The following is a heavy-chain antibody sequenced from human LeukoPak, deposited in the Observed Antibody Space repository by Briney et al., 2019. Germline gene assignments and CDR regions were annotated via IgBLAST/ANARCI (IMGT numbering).Heavy chain of an antibody. D-gene: IGHD5-12*01. Sequence: ASVKVSCKASGYTFTSYGISWVRQAPGQGLEWMGWISAYNGNTNYAQKLQGRVTITADTSTDTAYMELNSLISDDTAVYYCATVERGYSAYASFYFDYWGRGTLVTVSS. V-gene: IGHV1-18*01. CDR3: ATVERGYSAYASFYFDY. CDR1: GYTFTSYG. J-gene: IGHJ4*02. CDR2: ISAYNGNT.